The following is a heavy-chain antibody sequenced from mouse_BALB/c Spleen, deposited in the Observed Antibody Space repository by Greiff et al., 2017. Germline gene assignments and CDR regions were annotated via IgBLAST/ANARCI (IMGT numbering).Heavy chain of an antibody. V-gene: IGHV3-6*02. CDR2: ISYDGSN. J-gene: IGHJ1*01. CDR1: GYSITSGYY. CDR3: ARAYGNYEGFDV. D-gene: IGHD2-1*01. Sequence: ESGPGLVKPSQSLSLTCSVTGYSITSGYYWNWIRQFPGNKLEWMGYISYDGSNNYNPSLKNRISFTRDTSKNQFFLKLNSVTTEDTATYYCARAYGNYEGFDVWGAGTTVTVSS.